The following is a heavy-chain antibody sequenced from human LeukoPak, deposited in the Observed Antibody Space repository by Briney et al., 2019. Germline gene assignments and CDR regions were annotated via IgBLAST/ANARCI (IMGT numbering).Heavy chain of an antibody. CDR3: ARGFQRGSGSYWSDP. J-gene: IGHJ5*02. CDR1: GYTFTSYG. CDR2: ISAYNGNT. Sequence: AASVKVSCKASGYTFTSYGISWVRQAPGQGLEWMGWISAYNGNTNYAQKLQGRVTMTTDTSTSTAYMELRSLRSDDTAVYYCARGFQRGSGSYWSDPWGQGTLVTVSS. D-gene: IGHD3-10*01. V-gene: IGHV1-18*01.